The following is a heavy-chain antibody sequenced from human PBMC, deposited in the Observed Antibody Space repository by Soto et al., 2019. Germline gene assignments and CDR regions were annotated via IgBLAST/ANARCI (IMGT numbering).Heavy chain of an antibody. CDR2: IIPMLGTA. V-gene: IGHV1-69*01. J-gene: IGHJ4*02. Sequence: QVQLVQSGAEVKKPGSSVKVSCKVSGDTFSMYSISWVRQAPGQGLEWLGGIIPMLGTANYAQKFQGRVTITADESTSTAYMELSSLRSEDTAVYYCARANAGTYKIFDYWGQGTLVTVSS. CDR3: ARANAGTYKIFDY. CDR1: GDTFSMYS. D-gene: IGHD1-1*01.